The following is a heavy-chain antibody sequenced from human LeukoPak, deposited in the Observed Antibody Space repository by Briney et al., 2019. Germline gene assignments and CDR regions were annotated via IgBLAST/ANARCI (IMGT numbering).Heavy chain of an antibody. CDR1: GYTFTSYY. V-gene: IGHV1-46*01. D-gene: IGHD3-9*01. J-gene: IGHJ6*02. Sequence: ASVKVSCKASGYTFTSYYMHWVRQAPGQGLEWMGIINPSGGSTSYAQKFQGRVTMTRDTSTSTVYMELSSLRSGDTAVYYCARDCPLLRYFDWLPTYYYYGMDIWGQGTTVTVSS. CDR2: INPSGGST. CDR3: ARDCPLLRYFDWLPTYYYYGMDI.